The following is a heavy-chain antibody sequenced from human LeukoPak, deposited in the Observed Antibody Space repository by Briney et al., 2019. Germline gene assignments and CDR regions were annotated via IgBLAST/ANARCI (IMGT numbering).Heavy chain of an antibody. J-gene: IGHJ4*02. CDR3: AREGGSSGFDY. Sequence: ASVKVSFKASGYTFTSYAMHWVRQAPGQRLEWMGWINAGNGNTKYSQKFQGRVTITRDTSASTAYMELSSLRSEDTAVYYCAREGGSSGFDYWGQGTLVTVSS. V-gene: IGHV1-3*01. CDR2: INAGNGNT. D-gene: IGHD1-26*01. CDR1: GYTFTSYA.